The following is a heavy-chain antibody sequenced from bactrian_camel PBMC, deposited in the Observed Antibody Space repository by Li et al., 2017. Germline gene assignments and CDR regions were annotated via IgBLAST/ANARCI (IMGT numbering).Heavy chain of an antibody. CDR1: KFTAIFSC. CDR3: AATYGRTCRVGGDLGY. Sequence: QLVESGGGSVQTGGSLRLSCAASKFTAIFSCMAWFRQAPGEEREGVATFYVGNGSTYYTDSVKGRFTTSQDNAKNTVYLQMNSLKPEDTAMYFCAATYGRTCRVGGDLGYWGQGTQVTVS. V-gene: IGHV3S25*01. D-gene: IGHD6*01. J-gene: IGHJ6*01. CDR2: FYVGNGST.